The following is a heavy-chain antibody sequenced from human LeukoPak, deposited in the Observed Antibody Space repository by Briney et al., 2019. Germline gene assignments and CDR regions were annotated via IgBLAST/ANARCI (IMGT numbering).Heavy chain of an antibody. CDR1: GFTFSSFA. CDR3: VKDLRSDFMGVLSRYLSY. D-gene: IGHD2/OR15-2a*01. Sequence: GGSLRLSCSASGFTFSSFAMHWVRQAPGKGLECVAAISRNGGSTYYADSVKGRFTISRDNSKNTLYLQMSSLRAEDTAVYLCVKDLRSDFMGVLSRYLSYWGQGTLVTVSS. CDR2: ISRNGGST. J-gene: IGHJ4*02. V-gene: IGHV3-64D*09.